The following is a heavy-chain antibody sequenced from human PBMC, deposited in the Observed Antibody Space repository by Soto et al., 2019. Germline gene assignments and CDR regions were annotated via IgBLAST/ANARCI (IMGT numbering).Heavy chain of an antibody. CDR3: ATGVIWIGYFTVDS. J-gene: IGHJ4*02. D-gene: IGHD3-3*01. Sequence: SVKVSCKASGGSFGKSAINWVRQTPGQGLEWLGGLIPVYRTLNYAQKFQGRVTITADESTGTAYMTLSSLASDDTAVYYCATGVIWIGYFTVDSWGQGTRVTVSS. CDR2: LIPVYRTL. V-gene: IGHV1-69*13. CDR1: GGSFGKSA.